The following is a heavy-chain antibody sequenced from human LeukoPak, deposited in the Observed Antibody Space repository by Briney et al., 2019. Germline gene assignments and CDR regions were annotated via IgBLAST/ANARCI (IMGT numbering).Heavy chain of an antibody. V-gene: IGHV6-1*01. CDR3: AREGWYWYFDL. CDR1: GDSVSSNRAA. CDR2: TYYRSKWYN. Sequence: SQTLSLTCAISGDSVSSNRAASNWIRQSPSRGLEWLGRTYYRSKWYNDYAVSVKSRITVNPDTSKNQFSQQKSSGTTEDTAVYYYAREGWYWYFDLWGRGTLVTVSS. J-gene: IGHJ2*01. D-gene: IGHD6-19*01.